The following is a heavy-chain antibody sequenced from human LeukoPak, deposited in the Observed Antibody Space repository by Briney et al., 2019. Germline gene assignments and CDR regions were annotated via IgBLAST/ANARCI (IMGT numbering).Heavy chain of an antibody. D-gene: IGHD5-24*01. V-gene: IGHV4-39*07. CDR2: IYYSGST. Sequence: PSETLSLTCTVSGGSISSSSYYWGWIRQPPGKGLEWIGSIYYSGSTYYNPPLKSRVTISVDTSKNQFSLKLSSVTAADTAVYYCARDPWMATGNWFDPWGQGTLVTVSS. J-gene: IGHJ5*02. CDR1: GGSISSSSYY. CDR3: ARDPWMATGNWFDP.